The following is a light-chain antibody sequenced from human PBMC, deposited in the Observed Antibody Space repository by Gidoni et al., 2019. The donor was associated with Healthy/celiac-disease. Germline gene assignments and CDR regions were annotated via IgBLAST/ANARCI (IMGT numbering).Light chain of an antibody. CDR3: QQYDNLPIT. CDR1: QEISNY. V-gene: IGKV1-33*01. Sequence: DIQITQCPSSLSASVGDRVTITCQASQEISNYLNWYQQKPGQAPKLLIYDASNWETGVPSRFSGSGSGTDFTFTISSLQPEDIATYYCQQYDNLPITFGQGTRLEIK. CDR2: DAS. J-gene: IGKJ5*01.